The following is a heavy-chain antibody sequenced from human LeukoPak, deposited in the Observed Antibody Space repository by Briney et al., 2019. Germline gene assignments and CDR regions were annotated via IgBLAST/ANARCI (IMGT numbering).Heavy chain of an antibody. CDR2: ISGSGGST. CDR1: GFTFSSYA. J-gene: IGHJ4*02. CDR3: ARGPYSSSAGPLDY. D-gene: IGHD6-6*01. Sequence: GGSLRLSCAASGFTFSSYAMSWVRQAPGKGLEWVSAISGSGGSTYYADSVKGRFTISRDNSKNTLYLQMNSLRAEDTAVYYCARGPYSSSAGPLDYWGQGTLVTVSS. V-gene: IGHV3-23*01.